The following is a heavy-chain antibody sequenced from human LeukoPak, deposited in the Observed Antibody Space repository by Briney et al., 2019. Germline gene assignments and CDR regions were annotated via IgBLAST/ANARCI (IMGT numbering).Heavy chain of an antibody. D-gene: IGHD3-10*01. CDR2: IYHSGST. J-gene: IGHJ4*02. V-gene: IGHV4-38-2*02. Sequence: SETLSLTCTVSGYSISSGYYWGWIRQPPGKGLEWIGSIYHSGSTYYNPSLKSRVTISVDTSKNQFSLKLSSVTAADTAVYYCAREGEVSGDNWGQGTLVTVSS. CDR1: GYSISSGYY. CDR3: AREGEVSGDN.